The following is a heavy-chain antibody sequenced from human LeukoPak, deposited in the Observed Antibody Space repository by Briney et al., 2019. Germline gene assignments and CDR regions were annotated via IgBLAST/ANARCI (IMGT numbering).Heavy chain of an antibody. Sequence: SETLSLTCTVSGGSMTSGDYYWGWIRQSPGTGLQWIGTSYQGASLKSRVTISLDTSKNQFSLRLTSVTAADTAVYYCARVLGLYQEGMDVWGPGITVTVSS. CDR2: S. V-gene: IGHV4-61*08. D-gene: IGHD2-2*01. CDR1: GGSMTSGDYY. J-gene: IGHJ6*02. CDR3: ARVLGLYQEGMDV.